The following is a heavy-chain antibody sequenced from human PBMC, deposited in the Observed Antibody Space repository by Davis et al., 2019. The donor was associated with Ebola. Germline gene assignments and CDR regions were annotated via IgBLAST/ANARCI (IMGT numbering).Heavy chain of an antibody. CDR2: INPHNGNT. Sequence: SVKVSCKASGYTFPNYGITWVRQAPGQGLEWMGWINPHNGNTNYAQNVQGRVIMTTDTATTTAYMEVGGLRSDDTAVYYCARAQFPTTSDHWGQGTLVTVSS. J-gene: IGHJ4*02. D-gene: IGHD1-1*01. V-gene: IGHV1-18*04. CDR3: ARAQFPTTSDH. CDR1: GYTFPNYG.